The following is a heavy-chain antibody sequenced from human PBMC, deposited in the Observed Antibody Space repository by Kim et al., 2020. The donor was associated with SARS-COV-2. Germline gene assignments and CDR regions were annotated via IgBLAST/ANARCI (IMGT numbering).Heavy chain of an antibody. CDR3: ARSGGRWFFDY. V-gene: IGHV4-59*04. D-gene: IGHD2-15*01. CDR2: IYYSGTS. CDR1: GGSIRSYF. Sequence: SETLSLTCTVSGGSIRSYFWTWIRQAPGQGLEWIATIYYSGTSYYNPSLKSRLTMSVDTSKNQVSLKLSSVTAADTATYFCARSGGRWFFDYWGPGIPVT. J-gene: IGHJ4*02.